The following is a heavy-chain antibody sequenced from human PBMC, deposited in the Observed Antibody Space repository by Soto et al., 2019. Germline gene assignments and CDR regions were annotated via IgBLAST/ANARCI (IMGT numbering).Heavy chain of an antibody. Sequence: PSETLSLTCAVSGGSVTSGSYYWSWVRQSPETGLEWIGEVFYSGTTKYNPSLRGRVTISVDRPKNQFSLKLTSVTAADTATYYCATDKAYYSGKPGYYYYGFDVWGQGTTVTVSS. V-gene: IGHV4-61*01. CDR1: GGSVTSGSYY. CDR2: VFYSGTT. D-gene: IGHD3-10*01. J-gene: IGHJ6*02. CDR3: ATDKAYYSGKPGYYYYGFDV.